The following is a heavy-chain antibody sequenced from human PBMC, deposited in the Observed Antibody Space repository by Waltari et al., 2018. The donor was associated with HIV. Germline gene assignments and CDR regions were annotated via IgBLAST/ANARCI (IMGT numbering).Heavy chain of an antibody. CDR3: ARRSYYDSSGYYFDY. CDR1: GGSISSSSYY. CDR2: IYYSGRT. V-gene: IGHV4-39*01. J-gene: IGHJ4*02. D-gene: IGHD3-22*01. Sequence: QLQLQESGPGLVKPSETLSLTCTVSGGSISSSSYYWGWFRQPPGKGLEWIGSIYYSGRTYYTPSLKSRVTISVDTSKNQFSLKLSSVTAADTAVYYCARRSYYDSSGYYFDYWGQGTLVTVSS.